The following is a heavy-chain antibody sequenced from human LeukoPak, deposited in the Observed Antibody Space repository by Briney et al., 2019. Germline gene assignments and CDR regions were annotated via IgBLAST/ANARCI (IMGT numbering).Heavy chain of an antibody. CDR2: IYYSGST. J-gene: IGHJ1*01. V-gene: IGHV4-39*07. D-gene: IGHD6-13*01. Sequence: SETLSLTCTVSGGSISSSRYYWGWIRQPPRKGLEWIGSIYYSGSTYYNPSLKSRVTISVDTSKNQFSLKLSSVTAADTAVYYCARGRSSSWYAWEYFQHWGQGTLVTVSS. CDR1: GGSISSSRYY. CDR3: ARGRSSSWYAWEYFQH.